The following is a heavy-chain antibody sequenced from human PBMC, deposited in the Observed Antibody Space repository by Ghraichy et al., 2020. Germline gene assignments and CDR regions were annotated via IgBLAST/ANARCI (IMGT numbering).Heavy chain of an antibody. CDR3: ASGGEGY. J-gene: IGHJ4*02. CDR1: GFTFSSYA. Sequence: GGSLRLSCAASGFTFSSYAMHWVRQAPGKGLEWVAVISYDGSNKYYADSVKGRFTISRDNSQNTLYLQMNSLRAEDTAVYYCASGGEGYWGQGTLVTVSS. CDR2: ISYDGSNK. V-gene: IGHV3-30*04. D-gene: IGHD3-10*01.